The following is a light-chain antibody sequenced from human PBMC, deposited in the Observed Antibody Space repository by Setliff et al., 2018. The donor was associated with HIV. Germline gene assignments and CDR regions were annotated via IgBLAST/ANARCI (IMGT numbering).Light chain of an antibody. V-gene: IGLV2-14*03. CDR3: SSYTSSSTYV. J-gene: IGLJ1*01. CDR2: NVN. Sequence: LTQPASVSGSPGQTITISCTGTSNDIGGYNYVSWYQQHPGEAPKLIIYNVNNRPSGVSSRFSGSKSGNTASLSISELRAEDETDYFCSSYTSSSTYVFGAGTKVTVL. CDR1: SNDIGGYNY.